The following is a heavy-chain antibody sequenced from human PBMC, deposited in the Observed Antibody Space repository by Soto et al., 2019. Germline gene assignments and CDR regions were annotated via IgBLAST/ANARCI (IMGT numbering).Heavy chain of an antibody. CDR2: IYYSGST. Sequence: SETLSLTCTVSGGSISSGGYYWSWIRQHPGKGLEWIGYIYYSGSTYYNPSLKSRVTISVDTSKNQFPLKLSSVTAADTAVYYCARHNYDSSGTAVDVWGQGTTVTVSS. J-gene: IGHJ6*02. D-gene: IGHD3-22*01. CDR1: GGSISSGGYY. V-gene: IGHV4-31*03. CDR3: ARHNYDSSGTAVDV.